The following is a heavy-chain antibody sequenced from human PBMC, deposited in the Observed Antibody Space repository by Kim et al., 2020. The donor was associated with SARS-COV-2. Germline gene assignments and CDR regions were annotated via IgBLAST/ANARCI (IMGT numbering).Heavy chain of an antibody. Sequence: ASVKVSCKASGYTFSNYAMHWVRQAPGQRLEWMGWINAGSGNTEYSQKFQGRLIITRDTSASPAYMELSSLRSEDTAVYYCARGGAVLRFLEWSSSYFDY. J-gene: IGHJ4*01. CDR3: ARGGAVLRFLEWSSSYFDY. D-gene: IGHD3-3*01. V-gene: IGHV1-3*01. CDR2: INAGSGNT. CDR1: GYTFSNYA.